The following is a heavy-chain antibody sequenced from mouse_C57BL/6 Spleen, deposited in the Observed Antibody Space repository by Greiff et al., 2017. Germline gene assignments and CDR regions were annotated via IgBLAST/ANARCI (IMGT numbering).Heavy chain of an antibody. CDR1: GYSITSGYY. D-gene: IGHD4-1*01. Sequence: EVQLQESGPGLVKPSQSLSLTCSVTGYSITSGYYWNWIRQFPGNKLEWMGYISYDGSNHYNPSLKNRISITRDTSKNQFFLKLNSVTTEYTATYSCARGDWDEGFDYWGQGTTLTVSS. J-gene: IGHJ2*01. V-gene: IGHV3-6*01. CDR3: ARGDWDEGFDY. CDR2: ISYDGSN.